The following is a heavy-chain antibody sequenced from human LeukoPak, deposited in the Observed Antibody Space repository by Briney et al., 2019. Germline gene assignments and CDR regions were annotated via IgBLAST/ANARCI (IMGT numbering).Heavy chain of an antibody. CDR2: IGTSTSTT. CDR3: AVTTVTNYNHHGMDV. CDR1: GFNFNIYS. V-gene: IGHV3-48*02. Sequence: GGSLRLSCATSGFNFNIYSMNWVRQAPGKGLEWVSFIGTSTSTTYYADSVKGRFTISRDSARMSLFLQMNSLRDDDTAVYYCAVTTVTNYNHHGMDVWGQGTTVTVSS. J-gene: IGHJ6*02. D-gene: IGHD4-17*01.